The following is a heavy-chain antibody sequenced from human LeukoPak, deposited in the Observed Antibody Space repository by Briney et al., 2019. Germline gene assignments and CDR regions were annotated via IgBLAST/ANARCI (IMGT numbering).Heavy chain of an antibody. CDR3: ARGRGYCSSTSCRPDFDY. V-gene: IGHV1-46*01. CDR2: INPSGGST. Sequence: VASVKVSCKASGYTFTSYYMHWVRQAPGQGLEWMGIINPSGGSTSYAQKFQGRVTMTRDTSTSTVYMELSRLRSEDTAVYYCARGRGYCSSTSCRPDFDYWGQGTLVTVSS. J-gene: IGHJ4*02. CDR1: GYTFTSYY. D-gene: IGHD2-2*01.